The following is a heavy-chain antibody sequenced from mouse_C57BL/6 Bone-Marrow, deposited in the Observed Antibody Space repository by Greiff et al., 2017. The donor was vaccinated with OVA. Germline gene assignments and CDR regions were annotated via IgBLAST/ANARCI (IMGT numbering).Heavy chain of an antibody. V-gene: IGHV7-1*01. D-gene: IGHD2-1*01. CDR2: SRNKANDYTT. CDR3: ASFYYGHYYAMDY. CDR1: GFTFSDFY. J-gene: IGHJ4*01. Sequence: EVKLVESGGGLVQSGRSLRLSCATSGFTFSDFYMEWVRQAPGKGLEWIAASRNKANDYTTEYSASVKGRFIVSRDTSQSILYLQMNALRAEDTAIYYCASFYYGHYYAMDYWGQGTSVTVSS.